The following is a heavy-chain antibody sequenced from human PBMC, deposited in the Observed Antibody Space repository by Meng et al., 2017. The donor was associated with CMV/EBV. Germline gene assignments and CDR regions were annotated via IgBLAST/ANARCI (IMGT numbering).Heavy chain of an antibody. CDR1: GHTFTSYY. J-gene: IGHJ3*02. D-gene: IGHD2-2*01. CDR3: ASAGCSSTSCHKGDAFDI. CDR2: INPSGGST. V-gene: IGHV1-46*01. Sequence: ASVKVSCKASGHTFTSYYMHWVRQAPGQGLEWMGIINPSGGSTSYAQKFQGRVTMTRDTSTSTVYMELSSLRSEDTAVYYCASAGCSSTSCHKGDAFDIWGQGTMVTVSS.